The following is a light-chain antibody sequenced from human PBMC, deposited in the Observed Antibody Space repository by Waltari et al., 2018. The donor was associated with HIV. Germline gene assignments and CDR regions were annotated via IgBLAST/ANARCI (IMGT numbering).Light chain of an antibody. V-gene: IGKV3-11*01. J-gene: IGKJ4*01. CDR2: DAS. CDR1: QGVSSF. CDR3: QQRSDWPRLT. Sequence: EIVLPQSPATRSLSLGASATVSCRASQGVSSFLAWFQQKPGQAPRLLISDASTRATGIPARFSGSGSGTDFTLTISSLEPEDFAVYYCQQRSDWPRLTFGGGTKVEIK.